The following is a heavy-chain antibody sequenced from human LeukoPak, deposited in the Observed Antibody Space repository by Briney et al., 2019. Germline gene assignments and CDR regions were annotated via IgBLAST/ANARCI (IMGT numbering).Heavy chain of an antibody. D-gene: IGHD3-16*01. CDR3: ARDRYDPNWFDP. CDR1: GYTFTIYG. J-gene: IGHJ5*02. CDR2: ISAYNGNT. Sequence: ASVTVSFKASGYTFTIYGMSWVRQAPGQGLEWMGWISAYNGNTNYAQKLQGRVTMTTDTSTSTAYMELRSLRSDDTAVYYCARDRYDPNWFDPWGQGTLVTVSS. V-gene: IGHV1-18*01.